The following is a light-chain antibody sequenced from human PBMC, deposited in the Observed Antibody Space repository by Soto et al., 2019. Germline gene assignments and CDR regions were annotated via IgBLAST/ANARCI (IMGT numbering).Light chain of an antibody. J-gene: IGKJ2*01. V-gene: IGKV3-15*01. Sequence: IVMTQSPATLSVSPGDRVTLSCRASQSVSSDLAWYQQRPGQAPRLLIYGASTRATGIPARFSGTGSGTEFTLTISSLQSEDFATYYCQQSFITPHTFGQGTRVEIK. CDR3: QQSFITPHT. CDR2: GAS. CDR1: QSVSSD.